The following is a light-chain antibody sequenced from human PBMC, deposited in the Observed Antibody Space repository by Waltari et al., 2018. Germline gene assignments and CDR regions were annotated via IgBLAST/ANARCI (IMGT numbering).Light chain of an antibody. CDR3: MILYNNAVV. CDR1: RGINADTYK. Sequence: QAVVTQPASLSASPGASASLTCTLHRGINADTYKIYWYRQRPGSPPQFLLKFRPDSDIKRGSGVPSRFSGSRDTSANAGVLFISGLQSEDEADYYCMILYNNAVVFGGGTKLTVL. V-gene: IGLV5-45*01. CDR2: FRPDSDI. J-gene: IGLJ3*02.